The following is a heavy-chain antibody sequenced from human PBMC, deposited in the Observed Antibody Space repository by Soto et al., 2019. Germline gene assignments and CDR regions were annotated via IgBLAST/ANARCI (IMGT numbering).Heavy chain of an antibody. CDR2: IIPIQGKA. CDR3: AKSLLFVDHGYVDF. D-gene: IGHD2-21*01. V-gene: IGHV1-69*02. CDR1: GGSFTSYS. J-gene: IGHJ6*03. Sequence: QVQLVQSGAELKKPGSSVKVSCEASGGSFTSYSFTWVRQAPGQGLEWMGRIIPIQGKANYALKFQDRVTIPADRSTRRVYMELTSLRPEDTAVYFCAKSLLFVDHGYVDFWGKGTTVTVSS.